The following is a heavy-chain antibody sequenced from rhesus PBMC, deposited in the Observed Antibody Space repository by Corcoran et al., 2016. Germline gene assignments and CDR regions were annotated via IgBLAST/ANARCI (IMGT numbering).Heavy chain of an antibody. V-gene: IGHV4-143*01. CDR1: GGSISGYYN. Sequence: QVQQQESGPGLVMPSETLSLTCTVSGGSISGYYNWNWIRQSPGKGMGWFGAVYSITTMTTYTPSLKSRVTISKDTSKNQFSLRLTSVTAADTAVYYCARQGYTDHLGGLDSWGQGVVVTVSS. CDR3: ARQGYTDHLGGLDS. J-gene: IGHJ6*01. CDR2: VYSITTMT. D-gene: IGHD2-39*02.